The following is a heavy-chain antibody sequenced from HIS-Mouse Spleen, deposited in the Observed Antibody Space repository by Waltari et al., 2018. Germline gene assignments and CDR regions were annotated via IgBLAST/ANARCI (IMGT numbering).Heavy chain of an antibody. CDR2: IYYSGRN. CDR3: AREIPYSSSWYDWYFDL. J-gene: IGHJ2*01. D-gene: IGHD6-13*01. V-gene: IGHV4-39*07. Sequence: QLQLQESGPGLVKPSETLSLTCTVSGGSISSSSYYWGWIRQPPGKGLEWMGSIYYSGRNNDNPSLKSRVTISVDTSKNQFSLKLSSGTAADTAVYYCAREIPYSSSWYDWYFDLWGRGTLVTVSS. CDR1: GGSISSSSYY.